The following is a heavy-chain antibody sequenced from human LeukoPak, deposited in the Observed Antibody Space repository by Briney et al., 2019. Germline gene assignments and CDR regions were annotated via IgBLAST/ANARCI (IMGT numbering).Heavy chain of an antibody. D-gene: IGHD2-21*02. V-gene: IGHV4-59*01. J-gene: IGHJ3*02. Sequence: PSVTLSLTCTVSGVSISSYYWNWMRQSPGEGLEWIGYGHHSGAANYYPSLRSRVTISVDTSKNQFSLKVNSVSAADTAVYYCARWGETGDYAVHAFDIWGQGTMVTVSS. CDR3: ARWGETGDYAVHAFDI. CDR1: GVSISSYY. CDR2: GHHSGAA.